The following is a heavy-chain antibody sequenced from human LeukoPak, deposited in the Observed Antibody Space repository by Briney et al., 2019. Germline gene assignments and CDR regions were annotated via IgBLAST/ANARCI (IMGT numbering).Heavy chain of an antibody. D-gene: IGHD1-7*01. CDR2: INPNSGGT. J-gene: IGHJ5*02. V-gene: IGHV1-2*02. CDR1: GYTFTGYY. CDR3: AREMGTTPNWFDP. Sequence: GASVKVSCKASGYTFTGYYMHWVRQAPGQGLEWMGWINPNSGGTNYAQKFQGRVTMTRDTSISTAYMELSRLRSDDTAVYYCAREMGTTPNWFDPWGQGTLVTVSS.